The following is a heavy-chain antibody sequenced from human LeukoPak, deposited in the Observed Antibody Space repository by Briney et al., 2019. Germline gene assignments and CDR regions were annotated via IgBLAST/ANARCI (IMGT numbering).Heavy chain of an antibody. CDR1: GGSISSYY. V-gene: IGHV4-59*08. CDR3: ARGGGYYYGSVDFDY. D-gene: IGHD3-10*01. CDR2: IYYSGST. J-gene: IGHJ4*02. Sequence: PSETLSLTCTVSGGSISSYYWSWIWQPPGKGLEWIGYIYYSGSTNYNPSLKSRVTISVDTSKNQFSLKLSSVTAADTTVYYCARGGGYYYGSVDFDYWGQGTLVTVSS.